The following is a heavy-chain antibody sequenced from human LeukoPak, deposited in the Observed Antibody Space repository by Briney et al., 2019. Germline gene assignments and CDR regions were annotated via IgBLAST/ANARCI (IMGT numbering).Heavy chain of an antibody. CDR3: KAGLGKTDDDS. Sequence: PGESLRLSCEGSGFIFNKAWMRGIRQAPGKGLEWVGRVTTTAEGETVDYAAPVRGRFTISRDDSKSTVYLHMNSLESEDTAIYYCKAGLGKTDDDSWGQGTLVTVSS. J-gene: IGHJ4*02. CDR1: GFIFNKAW. V-gene: IGHV3-15*01. CDR2: VTTTAEGETV. D-gene: IGHD3/OR15-3a*01.